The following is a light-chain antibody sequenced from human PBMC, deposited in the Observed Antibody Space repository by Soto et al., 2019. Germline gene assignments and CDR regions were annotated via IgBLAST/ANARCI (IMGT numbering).Light chain of an antibody. J-gene: IGKJ1*01. CDR2: DAS. Sequence: EIVLTQSPDTLSLSPGERATLSCRASQSVGNNLAWYQQKPGQAPRLLMYDASTRATGIPARFSGSGSGTEFTLTISSLQSEDFAVYFCQRYNNWPETFGQGTKVDI. CDR1: QSVGNN. CDR3: QRYNNWPET. V-gene: IGKV3-15*01.